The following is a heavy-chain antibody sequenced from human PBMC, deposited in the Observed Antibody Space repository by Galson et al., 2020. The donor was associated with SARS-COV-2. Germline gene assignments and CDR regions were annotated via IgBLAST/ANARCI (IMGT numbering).Heavy chain of an antibody. J-gene: IGHJ4*02. CDR2: ICSSSEYI. Sequence: NSGGTLRLSCAASGFTIISYNRNWLRQAPGKGLEWVSSICSSSEYIYYADPVKGRFTISRDNAEDSVYLQMDSLRAEDTAVYYCARGMWYRRRDDVDYYWGQGTLVIVSS. CDR3: ARGMWYRRRDDVDYY. CDR1: GFTIISYN. D-gene: IGHD2-15*01. V-gene: IGHV3-21*01.